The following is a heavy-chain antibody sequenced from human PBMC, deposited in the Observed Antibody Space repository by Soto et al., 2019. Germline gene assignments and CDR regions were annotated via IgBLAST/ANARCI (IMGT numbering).Heavy chain of an antibody. V-gene: IGHV3-30*18. D-gene: IGHD3-3*01. CDR2: ISYDGSNK. CDR3: AKDPVLYGYYYYGMDV. Sequence: QVQLVESGGGVVQPGRSLRLSCAASGFTFSSDGMHWVRQAPGKGLEWVAVISYDGSNKYYADSVKGRFTISRDNSKNTLYLQMNSLRAEDTAVYYCAKDPVLYGYYYYGMDVWGQGTTVTVSS. J-gene: IGHJ6*02. CDR1: GFTFSSDG.